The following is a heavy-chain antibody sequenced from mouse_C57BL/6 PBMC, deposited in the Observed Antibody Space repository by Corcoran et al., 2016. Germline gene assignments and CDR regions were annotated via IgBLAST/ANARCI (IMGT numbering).Heavy chain of an antibody. D-gene: IGHD2-5*01. CDR1: GYTFTTNG. CDR2: INTYSGVP. V-gene: IGHV9-3*01. J-gene: IGHJ3*01. Sequence: QIQLVQSGPELKKPGETVKISCKASGYTFTTNGMSWVKQAPGKGLKWMGWINTYSGVPTYADDFKGRFAFSLETSASTAYLQINNLKNEDTATYFCAKAYYSNYGGFAYWGQGTLVTVSA. CDR3: AKAYYSNYGGFAY.